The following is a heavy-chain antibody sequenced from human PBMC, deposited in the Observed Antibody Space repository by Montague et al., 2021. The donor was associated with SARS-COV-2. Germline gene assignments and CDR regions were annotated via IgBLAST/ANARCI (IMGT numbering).Heavy chain of an antibody. J-gene: IGHJ3*01. CDR1: GFTFSSYS. CDR2: ISSSTNII. D-gene: IGHD6-6*01. V-gene: IGHV3-48*04. CDR3: AKDLVLRAARPDALDV. Sequence: SLRLSCAASGFTFSSYSVNWVRQAPGKGLEWISYISSSTNIIYYADSVKGRFTISRDNARNSLYLQMNSLRVDDTAVYYCAKDLVLRAARPDALDVWGQGTVVTDSS.